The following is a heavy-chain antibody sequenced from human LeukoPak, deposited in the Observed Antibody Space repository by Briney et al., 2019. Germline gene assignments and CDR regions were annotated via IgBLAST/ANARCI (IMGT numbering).Heavy chain of an antibody. CDR2: INPSGGST. J-gene: IGHJ4*02. V-gene: IGHV1-46*01. D-gene: IGHD3-22*01. CDR3: ARGGVVTTSIDY. Sequence: ASVRVSCKASGYTFTGYYMHWVRQAPGQGLEWMGIINPSGGSTSYAQKFQGRVTMTRDTSTSTVYMELSSLRSEDTAVYYCARGGVVTTSIDYWGQGTLVTVSS. CDR1: GYTFTGYY.